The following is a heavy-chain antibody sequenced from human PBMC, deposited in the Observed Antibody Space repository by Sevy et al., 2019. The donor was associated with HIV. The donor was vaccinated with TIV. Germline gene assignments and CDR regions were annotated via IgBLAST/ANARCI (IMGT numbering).Heavy chain of an antibody. D-gene: IGHD2-2*01. V-gene: IGHV3-23*01. CDR2: ISRSGGSI. CDR3: AKVDVVVPVADYGLDV. J-gene: IGHJ6*02. CDR1: GFTFSNYA. Sequence: GESLKISCAASGFTFSNYAMSWVRQAPGKGLEWVSSISRSGGSIHYADSVKGRFTISRDNSKNTLYLQMNSLRAEETAVYYCAKVDVVVPVADYGLDVWGQRTTVTVSS.